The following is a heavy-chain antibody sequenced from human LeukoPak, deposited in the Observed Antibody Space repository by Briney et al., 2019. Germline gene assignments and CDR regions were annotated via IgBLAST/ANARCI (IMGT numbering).Heavy chain of an antibody. CDR3: ASDWGDGDRFDF. CDR2: INYGDGVT. J-gene: IGHJ4*02. Sequence: GGSLRLSCATSDFAFSNYAMSWVRQAPGRGLEWVSGINYGDGVTYYADSVKGRFTISRDNTKNSLYLQMNSVRAEDTAVYYCASDWGDGDRFDFWGQGTLVTVSS. CDR1: DFAFSNYA. V-gene: IGHV3-23*01. D-gene: IGHD4-17*01.